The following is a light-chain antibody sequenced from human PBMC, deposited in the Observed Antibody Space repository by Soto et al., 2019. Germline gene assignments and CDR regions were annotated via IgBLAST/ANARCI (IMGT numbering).Light chain of an antibody. V-gene: IGKV3-15*01. CDR3: QQYDNWPPLT. J-gene: IGKJ4*01. CDR1: QSVSSN. CDR2: GAS. Sequence: EFVLTQSPGTLSLSPGERATLSCRASQSVSSNLAWYQQKPGQAPRLLIYGASTRATGVPARFSGSGSGTEFALTISTLQSEDFAVYYCQQYDNWPPLTFGGGTKVDSK.